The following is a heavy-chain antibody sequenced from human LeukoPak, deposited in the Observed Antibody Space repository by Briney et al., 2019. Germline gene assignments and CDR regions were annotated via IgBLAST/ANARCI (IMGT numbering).Heavy chain of an antibody. Sequence: GASVKVSCKASGGTFISYAISWVRQAPGQGLEWMGGIIPIFGTANYAQKFQGRVTITADESTSTAYMELSSLRSEDTAVYYCARSLPAAPKTTGNAFDIWGQGTMVTVSS. D-gene: IGHD4-11*01. V-gene: IGHV1-69*13. CDR2: IIPIFGTA. CDR1: GGTFISYA. CDR3: ARSLPAAPKTTGNAFDI. J-gene: IGHJ3*02.